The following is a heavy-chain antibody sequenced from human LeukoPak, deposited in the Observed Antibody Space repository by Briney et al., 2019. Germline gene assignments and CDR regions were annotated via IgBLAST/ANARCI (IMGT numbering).Heavy chain of an antibody. CDR1: GFTFDDYT. Sequence: GGSLRLSCAASGFTFDDYTMDWVGQAPGKGLEWVSLISWDGGSTYYADSVKGRFTISRDNSKNSLYLQMNSLRTEDTALYYCAIIAVASSWGQGTLVTVSS. CDR2: ISWDGGST. D-gene: IGHD6-19*01. V-gene: IGHV3-43*01. CDR3: AIIAVASS. J-gene: IGHJ5*02.